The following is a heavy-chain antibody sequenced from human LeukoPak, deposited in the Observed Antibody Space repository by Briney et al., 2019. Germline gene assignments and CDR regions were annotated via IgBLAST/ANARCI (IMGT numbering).Heavy chain of an antibody. J-gene: IGHJ3*02. CDR3: ARRYCSGGSCYGLSSLAFDI. V-gene: IGHV5-51*01. D-gene: IGHD2-15*01. CDR2: IYPGDSDT. CDR1: GYSFTSYW. Sequence: GESLKISCKGSGYSFTSYWIGCVRQMPGKGLEWMGIIYPGDSDTRYSPSFQGQVTISADKSISTAYLQWSSLKASDTAMYYCARRYCSGGSCYGLSSLAFDIWGQGTMVTVSS.